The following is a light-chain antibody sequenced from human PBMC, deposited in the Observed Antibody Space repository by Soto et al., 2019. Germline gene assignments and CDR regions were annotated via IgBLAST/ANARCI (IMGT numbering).Light chain of an antibody. CDR1: QSISSW. CDR3: QQYNSYSGT. Sequence: DVEMTQSHSTLFASVGNIVIITCWASQSISSWLAWYQQKPGKAPKLLIYDASSLESGVPSRFSGSGSGTEFTLTISSLQPDDFATYYCQQYNSYSGTFGQGTKVDI. CDR2: DAS. V-gene: IGKV1-5*01. J-gene: IGKJ2*01.